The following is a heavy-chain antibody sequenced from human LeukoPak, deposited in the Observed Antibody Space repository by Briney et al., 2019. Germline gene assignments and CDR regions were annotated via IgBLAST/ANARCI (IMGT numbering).Heavy chain of an antibody. J-gene: IGHJ2*01. CDR1: GFIVGNNY. CDR3: VTSPATGNISFDL. Sequence: PGGSLRLSCTVSGFIVGNNYVGWARQARGGGLGWVSDIYRGGNTYYAASVKGRFTISRDNSKNKLYLQMNSLRAEDTALYYCVTSPATGNISFDLWGRGTLVTVSS. V-gene: IGHV3-66*01. CDR2: IYRGGNT. D-gene: IGHD6-13*01.